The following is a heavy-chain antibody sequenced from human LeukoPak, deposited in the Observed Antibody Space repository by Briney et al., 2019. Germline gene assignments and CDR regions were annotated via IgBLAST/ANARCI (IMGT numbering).Heavy chain of an antibody. CDR3: AKGRAPYYYYGMDV. J-gene: IGHJ6*02. Sequence: PGRSLRLSCAASGFTFDDYAMHWVRQAPGKGLEWVSGISWNSGSIGYADSVKGRFTISRDNAKNSLYLQMNSLRAEDTALYYCAKGRAPYYYYGMDVWGQGTTVTVSS. D-gene: IGHD3-10*01. V-gene: IGHV3-9*01. CDR1: GFTFDDYA. CDR2: ISWNSGSI.